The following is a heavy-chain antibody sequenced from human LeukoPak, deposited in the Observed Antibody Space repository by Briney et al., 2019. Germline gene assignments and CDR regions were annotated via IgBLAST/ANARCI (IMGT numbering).Heavy chain of an antibody. J-gene: IGHJ4*02. CDR3: AKDLGPYCSSTRCYAGEGFDY. V-gene: IGHV3-30*18. Sequence: PGGSLRLSCAAPGFTFSSYGRRGVRQAPGKGLEWVAVMSYDGSNKYYADSVKGRFTISRDNSKNTLYLQMNSLRAEDTAVYYCAKDLGPYCSSTRCYAGEGFDYWGQGTLVTVSS. D-gene: IGHD2-2*01. CDR1: GFTFSSYG. CDR2: MSYDGSNK.